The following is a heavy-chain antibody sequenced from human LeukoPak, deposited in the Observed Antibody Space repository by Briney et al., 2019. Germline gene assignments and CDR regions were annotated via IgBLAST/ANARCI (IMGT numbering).Heavy chain of an antibody. D-gene: IGHD5-12*01. J-gene: IGHJ3*02. V-gene: IGHV3-33*06. Sequence: PGGSLRLSCAASGFTFSSYGMHWVRQAPGKGLEWVAVIWYDGSNKYYADSVKGRFTISRDNSKNTLYLQMNSLRAEDTAVYYCAKDLTSGYDYAAFDIWGQGTMVTVSS. CDR3: AKDLTSGYDYAAFDI. CDR1: GFTFSSYG. CDR2: IWYDGSNK.